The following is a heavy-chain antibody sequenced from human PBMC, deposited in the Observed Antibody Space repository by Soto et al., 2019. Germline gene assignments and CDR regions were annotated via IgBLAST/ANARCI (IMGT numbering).Heavy chain of an antibody. D-gene: IGHD6-6*01. Sequence: SETLSLTCTVSGGSVNSDSYYWSWIRQPPGKGLEWIGYIYYSGSTNYNPSLKSRVTISLDSSRNQFSLKLSSVTAADTAVFYCARESSNSPAAFDYWGQGTLVTVYS. V-gene: IGHV4-61*01. CDR1: GGSVNSDSYY. CDR2: IYYSGST. CDR3: ARESSNSPAAFDY. J-gene: IGHJ4*02.